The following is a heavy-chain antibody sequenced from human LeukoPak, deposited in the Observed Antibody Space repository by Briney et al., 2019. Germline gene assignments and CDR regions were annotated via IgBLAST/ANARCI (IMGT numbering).Heavy chain of an antibody. CDR3: ARPDNYYYMDV. CDR2: IYYTGIS. V-gene: IGHV4-39*01. J-gene: IGHJ6*03. D-gene: IGHD3-22*01. CDR1: GGSISSSIYY. Sequence: SETLSLTCTVSGGSISSSIYYWGWIRQPPGKGLEWIGSIYYTGISFYNLSLKSRVTISVDTSKNQFSLKLSSVTAADTAVYYCARPDNYYYMDVWGKGTTVTVSS.